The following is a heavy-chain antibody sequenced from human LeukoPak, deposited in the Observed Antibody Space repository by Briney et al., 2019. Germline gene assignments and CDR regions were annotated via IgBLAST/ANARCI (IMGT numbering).Heavy chain of an antibody. J-gene: IGHJ4*02. CDR2: IYTSGST. CDR3: AREGSNYDFWRYTTPYFDY. Sequence: SETLSLTCTVSGGSISSYYWSWIRQPAGKGLEWIGRIYTSGSTNYNPSLKSRVTMSVDTSKNQFSLKLSSVTAADTAVYYCAREGSNYDFWRYTTPYFDYWGQGTLVTVSS. CDR1: GGSISSYY. D-gene: IGHD3-3*01. V-gene: IGHV4-4*07.